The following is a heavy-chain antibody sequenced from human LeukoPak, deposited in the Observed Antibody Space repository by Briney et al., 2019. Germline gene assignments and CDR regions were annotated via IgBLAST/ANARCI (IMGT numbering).Heavy chain of an antibody. Sequence: HPGGSLRLSCAASGFTFSSYAMSWVRQAPGKGLEWVATIKEDGSQQDYVDSLKGRFTISRDSSKNTLFLQMNSLRAEDTAVYYCARELVGASFDYWGQGALVSVSS. V-gene: IGHV3-7*01. CDR2: IKEDGSQQ. CDR3: ARELVGASFDY. J-gene: IGHJ4*02. CDR1: GFTFSSYA. D-gene: IGHD1-26*01.